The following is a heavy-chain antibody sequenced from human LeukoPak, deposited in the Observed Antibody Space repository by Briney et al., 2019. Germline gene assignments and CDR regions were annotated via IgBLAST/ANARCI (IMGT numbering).Heavy chain of an antibody. Sequence: SENLSLTCAVYGGSFNGYYWTWIRQPPGKGLEWIGEINHSGSTNYNPSLESRVTMSVDTSKNQFSLKVTSVTAADTAVYYCARREDILTGHYSPHFDHWGQGTLVTVSS. V-gene: IGHV4-34*01. CDR1: GGSFNGYY. CDR2: INHSGST. J-gene: IGHJ4*02. CDR3: ARREDILTGHYSPHFDH. D-gene: IGHD3-9*01.